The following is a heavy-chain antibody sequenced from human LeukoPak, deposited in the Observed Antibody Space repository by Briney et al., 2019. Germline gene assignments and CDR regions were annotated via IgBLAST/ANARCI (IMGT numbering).Heavy chain of an antibody. J-gene: IGHJ4*02. CDR2: IYYSGST. D-gene: IGHD1-26*01. Sequence: SETLSLTCTVSGGSISSGGYYWSWLRQHPGKGLEWIGYIYYSGSTYYNPSLKSRVTISVDTSKNQFSLKLSSVTAADTAVYYCARHYLGGNYPDYFNHWGQGTLVTVSS. CDR3: ARHYLGGNYPDYFNH. V-gene: IGHV4-31*03. CDR1: GGSISSGGYY.